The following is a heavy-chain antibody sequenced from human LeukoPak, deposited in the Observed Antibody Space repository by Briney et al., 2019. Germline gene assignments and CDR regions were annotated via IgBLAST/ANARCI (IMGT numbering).Heavy chain of an antibody. CDR1: GGSISSGGYY. V-gene: IGHV4-31*03. Sequence: SQTLSLTCTVSGGSISSGGYYWSWIRQHLGKGLEWIGYIYYSGSTYYNPSLKSRVTISVDTSKNQFSLKLSSVTAADTAVYYCARGDTAMVLDYWGQGTLVTVSS. J-gene: IGHJ4*02. CDR2: IYYSGST. D-gene: IGHD5-18*01. CDR3: ARGDTAMVLDY.